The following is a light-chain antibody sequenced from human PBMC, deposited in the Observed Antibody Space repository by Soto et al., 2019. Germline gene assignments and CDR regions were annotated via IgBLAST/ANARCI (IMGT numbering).Light chain of an antibody. CDR2: EGS. J-gene: IGLJ2*01. CDR3: SSYAGDTTSDVV. V-gene: IGLV2-23*01. CDR1: SSDVGSYNL. Sequence: QSALTQPASVSGSPGQSITISCTGTSSDVGSYNLVSWYQQHPGKAPKLLIYEGSKRPSGVSNHFSGSKSGSTASLTVSGLQAEDEADYYCSSYAGDTTSDVVFGGGTKLTVL.